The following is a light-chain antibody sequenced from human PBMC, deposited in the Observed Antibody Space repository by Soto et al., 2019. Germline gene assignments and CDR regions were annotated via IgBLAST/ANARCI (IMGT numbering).Light chain of an antibody. CDR1: SGHSNYA. CDR3: QTWGTGIVV. V-gene: IGLV4-69*01. Sequence: QPVLTQSPSASASLGASVKLTCTLSSGHSNYAIAWHQQQPEKGPRYLMTLSNDGSHSKGDGIPDRFSGSSSGTERYLTISSLQSEDEADYYCQTWGTGIVVFGGGTKLTVL. CDR2: LSNDGSH. J-gene: IGLJ2*01.